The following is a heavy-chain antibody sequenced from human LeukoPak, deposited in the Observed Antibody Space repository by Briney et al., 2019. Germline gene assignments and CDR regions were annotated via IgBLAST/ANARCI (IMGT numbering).Heavy chain of an antibody. J-gene: IGHJ6*03. CDR3: ARAMGYYYYYYYMDV. D-gene: IGHD3-10*01. CDR1: GGTFSSYA. V-gene: IGHV1-69*01. CDR2: IIPIFGTA. Sequence: SVKVSCKASGGTFSSYAISWVREAPGQGLEWMGGIIPIFGTANYAQKFQGRVTITADESTSTAYMELSSLRSKDTAVYYCARAMGYYYYYYYMDVWGKGTTVTVSS.